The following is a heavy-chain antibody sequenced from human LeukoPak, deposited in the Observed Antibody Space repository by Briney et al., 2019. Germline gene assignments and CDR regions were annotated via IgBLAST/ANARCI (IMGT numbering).Heavy chain of an antibody. J-gene: IGHJ4*02. CDR1: GGSISSGDYY. V-gene: IGHV4-30-4*01. D-gene: IGHD3-9*01. CDR3: ARVTYYDILTGYFFDY. CDR2: IYYSGST. Sequence: PSQTLSLTCAVSGGSISSGDYYWSWIRQPPGKGLEWIGYIYYSGSTYYNPSLKSRVTISVDTSKNQFSLTLSSVTAADTAVYYCARVTYYDILTGYFFDYWGQGTLVTVSS.